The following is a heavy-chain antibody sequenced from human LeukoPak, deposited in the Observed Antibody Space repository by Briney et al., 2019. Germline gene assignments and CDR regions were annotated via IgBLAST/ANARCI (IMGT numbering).Heavy chain of an antibody. CDR2: IFYSGST. CDR1: GGSISSGGYD. CDR3: ARAARYCSSTTCYSPFDP. D-gene: IGHD2-2*01. V-gene: IGHV4-31*03. Sequence: SQTLSLTCTVSGGSISSGGYDWSWILQHPGKGLEWIGYIFYSGSTYYNPSLKSRVTISVDTSKNQFSLELSSVSAADTAVYYCARAARYCSSTTCYSPFDPWGQGTLVTVSS. J-gene: IGHJ5*02.